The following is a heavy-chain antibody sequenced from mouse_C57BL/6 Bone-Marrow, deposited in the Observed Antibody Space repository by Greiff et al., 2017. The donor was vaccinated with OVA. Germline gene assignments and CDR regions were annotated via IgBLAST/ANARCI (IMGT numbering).Heavy chain of an antibody. CDR1: GYTFTSYG. D-gene: IGHD1-1*01. CDR2: IYPRSGNT. CDR3: ARERWDYSFDY. V-gene: IGHV1-81*01. Sequence: VQLQQSGAELARPGASVKLSCKASGYTFTSYGISWVKQRTGQGLEWIGEIYPRSGNTYYNEKFKGKATLTADKSASTAYMELRSLTSEDSAVYFCARERWDYSFDYWGQGTTLTVSS. J-gene: IGHJ2*01.